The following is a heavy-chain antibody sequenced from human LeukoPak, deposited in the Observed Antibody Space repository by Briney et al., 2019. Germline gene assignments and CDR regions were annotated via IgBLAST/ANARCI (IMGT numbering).Heavy chain of an antibody. Sequence: ASVKVSFTGSAYTFTCYYFHWVRQAPGQGLEWLGCFNTNGGGANYAQKFQGRVTMTRDSSISTAYMGLSRLRSEDTGVYYCARESANYDILTGYYNPLDYWGQGTLFTVSS. D-gene: IGHD3-9*01. J-gene: IGHJ4*02. CDR1: AYTFTCYY. V-gene: IGHV1-2*02. CDR3: ARESANYDILTGYYNPLDY. CDR2: FNTNGGGA.